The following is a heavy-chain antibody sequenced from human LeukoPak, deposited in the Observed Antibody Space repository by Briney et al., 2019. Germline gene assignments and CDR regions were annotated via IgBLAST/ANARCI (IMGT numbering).Heavy chain of an antibody. Sequence: ASVKVACKASGYIFTNYGISWVRQAPGQGLEWMGWISAYNDNTNYAQKVQGRLTMTADTSTSTAYMELKSLRSDDTAVYYCARGLGSGSYYAYWGQGTLVTVSS. CDR2: ISAYNDNT. D-gene: IGHD3-10*02. CDR3: ARGLGSGSYYAY. J-gene: IGHJ4*02. V-gene: IGHV1-18*01. CDR1: GYIFTNYG.